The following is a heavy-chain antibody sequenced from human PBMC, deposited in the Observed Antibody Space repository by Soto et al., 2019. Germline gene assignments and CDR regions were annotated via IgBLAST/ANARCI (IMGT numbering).Heavy chain of an antibody. CDR1: GGSISSYY. V-gene: IGHV4-59*01. Sequence: PSETLSLTCTVSGGSISSYYWSWIRQPPGKGLEWIGYIYYSGSTNYNPSLKSRVTISVDTSKNQFSLKLSSVTAADTAVYYCARATNDYSNDWRRAVYYYYGMDVWGQGTTVTVSS. CDR2: IYYSGST. J-gene: IGHJ6*02. CDR3: ARATNDYSNDWRRAVYYYYGMDV. D-gene: IGHD4-4*01.